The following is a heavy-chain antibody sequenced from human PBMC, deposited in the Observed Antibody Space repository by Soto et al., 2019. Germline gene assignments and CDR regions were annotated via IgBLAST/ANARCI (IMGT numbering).Heavy chain of an antibody. V-gene: IGHV1-8*01. CDR1: GYTFTTYD. CDR2: MSPDSGTT. D-gene: IGHD3-10*02. Sequence: SVQVSCTASGYTFTTYDINWVRQAAGQGLEWMGWMSPDSGTTGYAQKFQGRVTMTRDTSINTAYLELTSLKSEDTAVKDCSRGRTKPVVPRDVRRVANRFDPGG. CDR3: SRGRTKPVVPRDVRRVANRFDP. J-gene: IGHJ5*02.